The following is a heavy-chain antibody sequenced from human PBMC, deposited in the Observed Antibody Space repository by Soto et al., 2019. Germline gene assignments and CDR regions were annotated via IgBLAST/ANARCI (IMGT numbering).Heavy chain of an antibody. CDR2: IYYSGST. Sequence: PSETLSLTCTVSGGSISSYYWRWIRQPPGKGLEWIGYIYYSGSTNYNPSLKSRVTISVDTSKNQFSLKLSSVTAADTAVYYCARAQGSGFLVSWGQGTLVTVSS. CDR3: ARAQGSGFLVS. CDR1: GGSISSYY. J-gene: IGHJ4*02. D-gene: IGHD3-10*01. V-gene: IGHV4-59*08.